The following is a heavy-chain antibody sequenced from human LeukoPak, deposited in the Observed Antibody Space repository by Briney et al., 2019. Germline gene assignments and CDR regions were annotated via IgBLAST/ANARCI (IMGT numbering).Heavy chain of an antibody. CDR3: ARVEYSGYVDY. J-gene: IGHJ4*02. D-gene: IGHD2/OR15-2a*01. Sequence: SETLSLTCTVSGGSISSSSYYWGWIRQPPGKGLEWIGSMYYSGITYYNLSLKSRVTISVDTSKNQFSLKLSSVTAADTAVYYCARVEYSGYVDYWGQGTLVTVSS. CDR1: GGSISSSSYY. V-gene: IGHV4-39*07. CDR2: MYYSGIT.